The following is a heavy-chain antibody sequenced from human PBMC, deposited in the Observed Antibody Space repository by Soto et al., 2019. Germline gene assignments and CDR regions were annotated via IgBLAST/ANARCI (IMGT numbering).Heavy chain of an antibody. CDR1: GYTFTSYY. Sequence: ASVKVSCKASGYTFTSYYMHWVRQAPGKGLEWMGIINPSGGSTSYAQKFQGRVTMTRDTSTSTVYMELSSLRSEDTAVYYCARTGSLGCSGGSSNCSARPHFFDYWGQGTLVTVSS. CDR2: INPSGGST. D-gene: IGHD2-15*01. V-gene: IGHV1-46*01. CDR3: ARTGSLGCSGGSSNCSARPHFFDY. J-gene: IGHJ4*02.